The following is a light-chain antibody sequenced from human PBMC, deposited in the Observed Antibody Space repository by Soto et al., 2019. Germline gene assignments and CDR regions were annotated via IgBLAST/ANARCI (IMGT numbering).Light chain of an antibody. CDR3: QQRSNWPPIT. CDR1: QGISSW. CDR2: AAS. Sequence: DIQMTQSPSSVSASVGDRVTITCRASQGISSWLAWYQQKPGKAPKLLIFAASRVQSMVPSRFSGSGSGTDFTLTISSLEPEDFAVYYCQQRSNWPPITFGQGTRLEIK. J-gene: IGKJ5*01. V-gene: IGKV1-12*01.